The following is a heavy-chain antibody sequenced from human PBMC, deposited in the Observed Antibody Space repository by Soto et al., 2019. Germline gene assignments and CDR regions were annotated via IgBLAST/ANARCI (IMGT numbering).Heavy chain of an antibody. V-gene: IGHV3-30-3*01. D-gene: IGHD2-15*01. Sequence: QVQLVESGGGVVQPGRSLRLSCAASGFTFSSYAMHWVRQAPGKGLEWVAVISYDGSNKYYADSVKGRFTISRDNSKNTLYLQMNSLRAEDTAVYYCASAGHYCSGGSCYSYSYSGMDVWGQGTTVTVSS. CDR1: GFTFSSYA. CDR2: ISYDGSNK. CDR3: ASAGHYCSGGSCYSYSYSGMDV. J-gene: IGHJ6*02.